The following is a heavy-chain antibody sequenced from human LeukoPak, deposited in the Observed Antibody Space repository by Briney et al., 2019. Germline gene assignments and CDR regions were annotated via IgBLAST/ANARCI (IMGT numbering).Heavy chain of an antibody. CDR2: IYYSGST. D-gene: IGHD3-10*01. CDR1: GGSFSTYY. Sequence: SETLSLTCTVSGGSFSTYYWSWIRQPPGKGLEWIGYIYYSGSTDYNPSLKSRVTMSLDTSKNQFSLKLNSVTAADTAVYYCAREVMVRGVSAFDIWGQGAMVTVSS. CDR3: AREVMVRGVSAFDI. J-gene: IGHJ3*02. V-gene: IGHV4-59*01.